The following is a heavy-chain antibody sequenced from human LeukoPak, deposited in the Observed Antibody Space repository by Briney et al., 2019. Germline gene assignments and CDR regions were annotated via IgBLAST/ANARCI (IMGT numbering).Heavy chain of an antibody. Sequence: ESLSLTCTVSGGSISTYYWSWVRQAPGKGLEYVSSMSSDGGSAYYINSVKGRFTISRDNSKNTLDLQMGSLRGEDMAVYYCARGSHRRYSSSWYSLWGQGTLVTVSS. D-gene: IGHD6-13*01. CDR3: ARGSHRRYSSSWYSL. V-gene: IGHV3-64*01. J-gene: IGHJ4*02. CDR1: GGSISTYY. CDR2: MSSDGGSA.